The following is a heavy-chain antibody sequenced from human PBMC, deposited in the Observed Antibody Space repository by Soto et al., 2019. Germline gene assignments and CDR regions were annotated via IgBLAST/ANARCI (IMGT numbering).Heavy chain of an antibody. J-gene: IGHJ5*02. CDR3: ARVVPGAEAWFGP. Sequence: ASVKVCCKTSGDTFSNYGITWVRQAPGQPLEWLGWISLYSDGTNYAQKFQGRVSMTTETFTPTAYMELRSLRSDDTAVYYCARVVPGAEAWFGPSSQGTLVTVSS. CDR1: GDTFSNYG. V-gene: IGHV1-18*01. CDR2: ISLYSDGT.